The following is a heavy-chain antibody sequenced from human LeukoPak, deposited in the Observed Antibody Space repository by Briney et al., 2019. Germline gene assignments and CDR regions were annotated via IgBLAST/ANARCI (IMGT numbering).Heavy chain of an antibody. J-gene: IGHJ4*02. V-gene: IGHV3-23*01. CDR1: GFTFSNYD. CDR3: AKDQNWEGGY. D-gene: IGHD7-27*01. Sequence: RGGTLRLYCAASGFTFSNYDMTWIHQAPGKGLEWVSVFNYSGVSTNYADSVKGRFIISRDNSKNTVYLQMNSLRVEDTAVYYCAKDQNWEGGYWGQGTLVTVSS. CDR2: FNYSGVST.